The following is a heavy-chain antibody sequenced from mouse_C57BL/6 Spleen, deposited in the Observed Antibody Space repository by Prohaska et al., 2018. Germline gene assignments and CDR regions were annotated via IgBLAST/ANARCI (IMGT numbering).Heavy chain of an antibody. Sequence: QSHGKSLEWIGDINPNNGGTIYNQKFKGKATLTVDKSSSTAYMELRSLTSEDTAVYYCARRGNYYGSSRFFYWYFDVWGTGTTVTVSS. CDR3: ARRGNYYGSSRFFYWYFDV. D-gene: IGHD1-1*01. CDR2: INPNNGGT. J-gene: IGHJ1*03. V-gene: IGHV1-18*01.